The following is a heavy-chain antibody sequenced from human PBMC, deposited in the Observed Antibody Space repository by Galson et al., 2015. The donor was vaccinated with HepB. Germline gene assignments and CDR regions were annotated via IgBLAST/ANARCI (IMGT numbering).Heavy chain of an antibody. J-gene: IGHJ5*02. CDR2: IYSDTST. D-gene: IGHD3-10*01. CDR1: GFTVSSNY. CDR3: ARDRSTGPYNWFEP. V-gene: IGHV3-53*01. Sequence: SLRLSCAASGFTVSSNYMSWVRQAPGKGLEWVSVIYSDTSTYYTDSVKGRFTISKDNFKNTLYLQMNSLRAEDTAVYYCARDRSTGPYNWFEPWGQGTLVTVSS.